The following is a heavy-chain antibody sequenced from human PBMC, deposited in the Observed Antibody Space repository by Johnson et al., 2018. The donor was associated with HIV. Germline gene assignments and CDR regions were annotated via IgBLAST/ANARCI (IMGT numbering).Heavy chain of an antibody. V-gene: IGHV3-53*01. CDR2: IYSGGST. CDR1: GFTVSSNY. CDR3: ARVVLVRLAVAGPSRDAFDI. J-gene: IGHJ3*02. D-gene: IGHD6-19*01. Sequence: MLLVESGGGLVQPGGSLRLSCAASGFTVSSNYISWVRQAPGKGLEWVSVIYSGGSTGYADSVKGRFIISRDNAKNSLYLQMNSLRAEDTALYYCARVVLVRLAVAGPSRDAFDIWGQGTMVTVSS.